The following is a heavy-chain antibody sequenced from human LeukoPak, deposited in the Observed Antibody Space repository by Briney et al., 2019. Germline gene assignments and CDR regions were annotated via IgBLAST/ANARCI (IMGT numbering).Heavy chain of an antibody. CDR1: GFTFSSYS. CDR2: ISSSSSYI. Sequence: PGGSLRLSCAASGFTFSSYSMNWVRQAPVKGLEWVSSISSSSSYIYYADSVKGRFTISRDKAKNSLYLQMNSLRAEDAAVYYCARGVTTVTPSDYWGQGTLVTVSS. J-gene: IGHJ4*02. V-gene: IGHV3-21*01. D-gene: IGHD4-17*01. CDR3: ARGVTTVTPSDY.